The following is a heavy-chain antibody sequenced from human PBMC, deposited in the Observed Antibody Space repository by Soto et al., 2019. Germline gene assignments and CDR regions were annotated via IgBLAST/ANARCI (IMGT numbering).Heavy chain of an antibody. CDR2: IYHSGST. CDR1: GGSISSGGYS. V-gene: IGHV4-30-2*01. J-gene: IGHJ5*02. D-gene: IGHD3-10*01. CDR3: ARDYYYGSGSSSWFDP. Sequence: LSLTCAVSGGSISSGGYSWSWIRQPPGKGLEWIGYIYHSGSTYYNPSLKSRVTISVDRSKNQFSLKLSSVTAADTAVYYCARDYYYGSGSSSWFDPWGQGTLVTVSS.